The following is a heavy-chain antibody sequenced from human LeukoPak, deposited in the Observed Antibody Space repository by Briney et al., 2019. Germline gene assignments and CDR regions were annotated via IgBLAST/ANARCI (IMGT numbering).Heavy chain of an antibody. CDR1: GDSITTYY. D-gene: IGHD6-13*01. CDR3: ASLSAAADDY. CDR2: IYFTGST. V-gene: IGHV4-4*08. Sequence: RASETLSLTCTVSGDSITTYYWSWIRQPPGKGLEWIGHIYFTGSTHYNPTLKSRVTISVDTSKNQFSLKLSSVTAADTAVYYCASLSAAADDYWGQGTLVTVSS. J-gene: IGHJ4*02.